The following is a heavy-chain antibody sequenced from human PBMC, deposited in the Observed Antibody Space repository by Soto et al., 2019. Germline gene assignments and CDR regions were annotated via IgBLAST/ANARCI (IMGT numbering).Heavy chain of an antibody. V-gene: IGHV4-39*01. D-gene: IGHD2-2*01. CDR1: GGSISGSSYY. J-gene: IGHJ6*03. CDR2: IYYSGST. CDR3: ASSQLLWYYMDV. Sequence: PSETLSLTYTVSGGSISGSSYYWGWIRQPPGKGLEWIGSIYYSGSTYYNPSLKSRVTISVDTSKNQFSLKLSSVTAADTAVYYCASSQLLWYYMDVWGKGTTVTVSS.